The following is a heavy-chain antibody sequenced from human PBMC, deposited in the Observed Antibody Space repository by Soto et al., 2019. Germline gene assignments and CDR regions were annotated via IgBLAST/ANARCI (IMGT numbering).Heavy chain of an antibody. CDR1: GGSISSGDYY. V-gene: IGHV4-30-4*01. CDR2: IYYSGST. CDR3: ARDRGTGNWNVIGGMDV. J-gene: IGHJ6*02. Sequence: SETLSLTCTVSGGSISSGDYYWSWIRQPPGKGLEWIGYIYYSGSTYYNPSLKGRVTISVDTSKNQFSLKLSSVTAADTAVYYCARDRGTGNWNVIGGMDVWGQGTTVTVSS. D-gene: IGHD1-1*01.